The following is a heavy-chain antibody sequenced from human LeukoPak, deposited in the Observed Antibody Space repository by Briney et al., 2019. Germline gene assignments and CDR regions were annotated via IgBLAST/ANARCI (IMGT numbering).Heavy chain of an antibody. J-gene: IGHJ4*02. CDR1: GFTFSNYG. CDR2: IWYDGSNK. D-gene: IGHD6-13*01. Sequence: PGGSLRLSCAASGFTFSNYGMHWVRQAPGKGLEWVAVIWYDGSNKYYADPVKGRFTISRDNSKNTLYLQMNSLRAEDTAVYYCARDLGGSRTFDYWGQGSLVTVSS. CDR3: ARDLGGSRTFDY. V-gene: IGHV3-33*01.